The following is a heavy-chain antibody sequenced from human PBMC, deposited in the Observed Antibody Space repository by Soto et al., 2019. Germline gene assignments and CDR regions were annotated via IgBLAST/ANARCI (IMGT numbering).Heavy chain of an antibody. CDR3: ASQDGYKYYYGMDV. Sequence: PSETLSLTCTVSGGSISSGSYYWDWIRQPPGKGLEWIGNVYYSGSTYYNPSLKSRVTISVDTSKNQFSLKLSSVTAADTAVYYCASQDGYKYYYGMDVWGQGTTVTVSS. J-gene: IGHJ6*02. CDR1: GGSISSGSYY. CDR2: VYYSGST. V-gene: IGHV4-39*01. D-gene: IGHD5-12*01.